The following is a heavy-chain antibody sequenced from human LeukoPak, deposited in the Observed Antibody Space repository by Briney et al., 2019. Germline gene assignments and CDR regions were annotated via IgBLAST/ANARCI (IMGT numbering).Heavy chain of an antibody. CDR2: IDPNSGGT. CDR1: GYTFTGYY. V-gene: IGHV1-2*02. Sequence: GASVKVSCKASGYTFTGYYMHWVRQAPGQGLEWMGWIDPNSGGTNYAQKFQGRVTMTRDTSISTAYMELSRLRSDDTAVYYCASSIVVVPAAPYYYYYMDVWGKGTTVTVSS. CDR3: ASSIVVVPAAPYYYYYMDV. J-gene: IGHJ6*03. D-gene: IGHD2-2*01.